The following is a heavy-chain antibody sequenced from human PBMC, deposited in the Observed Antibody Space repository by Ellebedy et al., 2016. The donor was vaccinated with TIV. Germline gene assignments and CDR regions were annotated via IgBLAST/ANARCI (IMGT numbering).Heavy chain of an antibody. Sequence: GESLKISCSASGFTFSSYAMHWVRQAPGKGLEYVSAISSNGGSTYYGDSVKGRFTISRDNSKNTLYLQMNSLRAEDTAMYYCARELLWFGELTWDAFDLWGQGTMVTVSS. D-gene: IGHD3-10*01. J-gene: IGHJ3*01. CDR3: ARELLWFGELTWDAFDL. CDR2: ISSNGGST. V-gene: IGHV3-64*04. CDR1: GFTFSSYA.